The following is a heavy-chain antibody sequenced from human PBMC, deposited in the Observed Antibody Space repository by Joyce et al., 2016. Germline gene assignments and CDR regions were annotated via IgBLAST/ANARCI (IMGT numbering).Heavy chain of an antibody. CDR1: VYSFSNYW. Sequence: QLVQSGAEVKKPGESLKISCSASVYSFSNYWIGWVRQMPGKGLEWIGMIYPRDSDTTYSTSFKGQVTISADESVRTACLQWSSLKVGDTAMYYCAGDPQGFDDWGQGALVAISS. CDR3: AGDPQGFDD. J-gene: IGHJ4*02. V-gene: IGHV5-51*01. CDR2: IYPRDSDT.